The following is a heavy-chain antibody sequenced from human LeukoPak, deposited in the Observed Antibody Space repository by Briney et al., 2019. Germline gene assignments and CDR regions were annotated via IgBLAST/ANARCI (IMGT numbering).Heavy chain of an antibody. Sequence: PSETLSLTCTVSGGSISNYYWSWIRQPAGKGLEWIGRVYPSGSTHYNPSLKSRVTMSVDTSKNQFSLELSSVTAADTAVYYCARGFTSAISWFDPWGQGTLVTVSS. J-gene: IGHJ5*02. CDR2: VYPSGST. V-gene: IGHV4-4*07. CDR3: ARGFTSAISWFDP. CDR1: GGSISNYY. D-gene: IGHD2-2*01.